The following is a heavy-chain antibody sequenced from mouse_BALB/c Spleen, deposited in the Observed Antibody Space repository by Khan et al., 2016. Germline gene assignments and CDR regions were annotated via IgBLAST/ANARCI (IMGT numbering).Heavy chain of an antibody. V-gene: IGHV2-2*02. CDR3: ARDSLTCDSSAYAFDY. CDR2: IWSGGIT. CDR1: GSPLTGYG. Sequence: QGRRKQSGPGLVQPAQSVSITCTVSGSPLTGYGVHWVPQSPGKGLEWLGVIWSGGITDYYEAFISRLSIRKDNHYSQVRFKMNSLQDNDTAIYNCARDSLTCDSSAYAFDYWGQGTLVTVSS. J-gene: IGHJ4*01. D-gene: IGHD1-1*01.